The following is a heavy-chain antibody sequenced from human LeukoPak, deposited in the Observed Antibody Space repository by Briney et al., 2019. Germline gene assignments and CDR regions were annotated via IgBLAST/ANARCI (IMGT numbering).Heavy chain of an antibody. Sequence: GALRLSCAASGFTFSSYSMNWVRQAPGKGLEWVSSISSSSSYIYYADSVKGRFTISRDNSENTLYLQMNSLRAEDTAVYYCARTPGYCSSTSCYYYYGMDVWGQGTTVTVSS. CDR3: ARTPGYCSSTSCYYYYGMDV. J-gene: IGHJ6*02. V-gene: IGHV3-21*04. CDR2: ISSSSSYI. CDR1: GFTFSSYS. D-gene: IGHD2-2*01.